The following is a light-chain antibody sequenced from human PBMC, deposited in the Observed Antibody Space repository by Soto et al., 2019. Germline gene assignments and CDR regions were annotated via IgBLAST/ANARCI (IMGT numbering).Light chain of an antibody. J-gene: IGLJ1*01. V-gene: IGLV2-14*03. Sequence: LTQPASVSDSPGQSITISCTGTSSDVGGSNFVSWYQQHPGKPPKLIIYDVANRPSGVSNRFSGSKSGSTASLIISRLQTEDEADYYCVSSTSSTTYVSGTGTKVT. CDR3: VSSTSSTTYV. CDR2: DVA. CDR1: SSDVGGSNF.